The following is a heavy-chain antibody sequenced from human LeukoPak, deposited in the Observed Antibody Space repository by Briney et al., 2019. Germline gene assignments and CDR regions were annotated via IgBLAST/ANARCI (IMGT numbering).Heavy chain of an antibody. V-gene: IGHV4-59*01. CDR2: IYYSGST. Sequence: KTSETLSLTCTVSGGSISGYYWTWIRQPPGKGLEYIGYIYYSGSTNHNPSLKNRVTISVDTSKNQFSLKLSSVTAADTAVYYCARGRYTFDYWGQGTLVTVSS. D-gene: IGHD1-1*01. CDR3: ARGRYTFDY. J-gene: IGHJ4*02. CDR1: GGSISGYY.